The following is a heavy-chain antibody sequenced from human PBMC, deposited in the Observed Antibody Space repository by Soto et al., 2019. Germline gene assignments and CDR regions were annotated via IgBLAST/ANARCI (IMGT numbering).Heavy chain of an antibody. CDR2: ISAYNGNT. Sequence: ASVKVSCTASGYTFTSYGISWVRQAPGQGLEWMGWISAYNGNTNYAQKLQGRVTMTTDTSTSTAYMELRSLRSDDTAVYYCAREATEGGSGSYYSFYYYGMDVWGQGTTVTVSS. V-gene: IGHV1-18*01. J-gene: IGHJ6*02. CDR1: GYTFTSYG. D-gene: IGHD3-10*01. CDR3: AREATEGGSGSYYSFYYYGMDV.